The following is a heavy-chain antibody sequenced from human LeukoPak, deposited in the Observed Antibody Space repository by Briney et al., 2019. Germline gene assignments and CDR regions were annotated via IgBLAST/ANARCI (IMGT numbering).Heavy chain of an antibody. Sequence: PSETLSLTCLVSGASVSSSHWNCIRQFPARGMEWIGCLSYTGKTDYEAYLTGRVTIPLGTSKNQVSLKLRSVSAGDTAVYYCSEGYFEPFDHWGQGILVTVSS. J-gene: IGHJ4*02. D-gene: IGHD2/OR15-2a*01. CDR3: SEGYFEPFDH. V-gene: IGHV4-59*02. CDR2: LSYTGKT. CDR1: GASVSSSH.